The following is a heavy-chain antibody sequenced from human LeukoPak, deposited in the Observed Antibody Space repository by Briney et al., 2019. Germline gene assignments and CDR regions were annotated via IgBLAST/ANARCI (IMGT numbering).Heavy chain of an antibody. D-gene: IGHD3-16*02. CDR1: GFTFSSYA. J-gene: IGHJ4*02. CDR2: ISGSGGST. V-gene: IGHV3-23*01. Sequence: LPGGSLRLSCAASGFTFSSYAMSWVRQAPGKGLEWVSAISGSGGSTYYADSVKGRFTISRDNSKNTLYLQMNSLRAEDTAVYYCAKDGVMITFGEVIAEYYFDYWGQGTLVTVSS. CDR3: AKDGVMITFGEVIAEYYFDY.